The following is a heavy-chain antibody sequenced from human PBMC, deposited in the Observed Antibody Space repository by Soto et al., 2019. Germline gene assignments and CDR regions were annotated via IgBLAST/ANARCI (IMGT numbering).Heavy chain of an antibody. CDR2: ISGYNGDT. Sequence: QGLLVQSGAEVKQPGASVKVSCKASGYSFTTYGISWVRQAPGQGLEWMGWISGYNGDTNNAQKFQDRATMTIDRSTTTSYLELRSLTSDDTAVYYCAKNGHPPYYYYGMDVWGQGTTVTVSS. CDR3: AKNGHPPYYYYGMDV. D-gene: IGHD2-8*01. CDR1: GYSFTTYG. V-gene: IGHV1-18*01. J-gene: IGHJ6*02.